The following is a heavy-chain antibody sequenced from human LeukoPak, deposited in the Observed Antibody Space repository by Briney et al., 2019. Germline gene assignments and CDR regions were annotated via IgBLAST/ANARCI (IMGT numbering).Heavy chain of an antibody. Sequence: PGGSLRLSCAASGFTFSSNYMSWVRQAPGRGLEWVSVIYSGGGTYYADSVKGRFTISRDNSKNTLYLQMNSLRAEDTAVYYCARARTGVAAMADDAFDIWGQGTMVTVSS. J-gene: IGHJ3*02. D-gene: IGHD2-15*01. CDR1: GFTFSSNY. V-gene: IGHV3-53*01. CDR3: ARARTGVAAMADDAFDI. CDR2: IYSGGGT.